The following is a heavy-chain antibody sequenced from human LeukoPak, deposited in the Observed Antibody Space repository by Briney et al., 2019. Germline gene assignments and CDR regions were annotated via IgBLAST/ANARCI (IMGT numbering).Heavy chain of an antibody. D-gene: IGHD4-17*01. CDR2: INSDGSST. J-gene: IGHJ5*02. Sequence: QTGGSLRLSCAASGFTFRSYWMHWVRQAPGKGLVWVSRINSDGSSTSYADSVKGRFTISRDNAKNTLYLQMNSLRAENTAVYYCARSNGDYVGEYNWFDPWGQGTLVTVSS. V-gene: IGHV3-74*01. CDR3: ARSNGDYVGEYNWFDP. CDR1: GFTFRSYW.